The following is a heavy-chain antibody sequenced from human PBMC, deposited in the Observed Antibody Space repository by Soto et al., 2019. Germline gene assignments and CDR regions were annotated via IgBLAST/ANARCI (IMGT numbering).Heavy chain of an antibody. D-gene: IGHD6-13*01. CDR2: IYYSGST. CDR1: GGSISSGDYY. J-gene: IGHJ6*02. CDR3: ARARRAAGPNGMDV. Sequence: SETLSLTCTVSGGSISSGDYYWSWIRQPPGKGLEWIGYIYYSGSTYYNPSLKSRVTISVDTSKNQFSLKLSSVTAADTAVYFCARARRAAGPNGMDVWGQGTTVTVSS. V-gene: IGHV4-30-4*01.